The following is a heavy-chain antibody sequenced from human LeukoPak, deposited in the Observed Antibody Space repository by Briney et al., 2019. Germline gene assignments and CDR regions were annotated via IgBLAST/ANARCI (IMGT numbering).Heavy chain of an antibody. CDR1: GYTFTYYY. CDR3: ARGSGSYPYYFDY. V-gene: IGHV1-2*02. CDR2: INPNSGGT. Sequence: ASVKVSCKASGYTFTYYYIHWVRQAPGQGLEWMGWINPNSGGTNYVQKFQGRVTMTRDTSISTAYMELSRLRSDDTAVYYCARGSGSYPYYFDYWGQGTLVTVSS. J-gene: IGHJ4*02. D-gene: IGHD1-26*01.